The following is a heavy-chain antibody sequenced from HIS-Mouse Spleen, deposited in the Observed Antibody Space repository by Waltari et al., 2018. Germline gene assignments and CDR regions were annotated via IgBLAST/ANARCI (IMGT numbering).Heavy chain of an antibody. CDR3: TLRLAD. V-gene: IGHV3-15*01. CDR1: GFTFSNAW. CDR2: NKSKTDGRTT. Sequence: EVQLVESGGGLVKPGGSLSLSCAASGFTFSNAWRRWVRLAPGKGLEWVGRNKSKTDGRTTDYAAPMKSRFTISREDSKDTLYLQMNSLKTEDTAVYYCTLRLADWGQGTLVTVSS. J-gene: IGHJ4*02. D-gene: IGHD6-6*01.